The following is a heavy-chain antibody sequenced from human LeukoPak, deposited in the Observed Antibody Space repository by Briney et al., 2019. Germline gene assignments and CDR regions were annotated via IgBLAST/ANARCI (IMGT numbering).Heavy chain of an antibody. Sequence: GSLRLSCAASGFTFSSYAMSWVRQAPGKGLEWVSAISGSGGSTYYADSVKGRFTISRDNSKNTLYLQMNSLRAEDTAVYYCAKDSYSSSWYSLGYWGQGTLVTVSS. CDR1: GFTFSSYA. CDR3: AKDSYSSSWYSLGY. J-gene: IGHJ4*02. CDR2: ISGSGGST. D-gene: IGHD6-13*01. V-gene: IGHV3-23*01.